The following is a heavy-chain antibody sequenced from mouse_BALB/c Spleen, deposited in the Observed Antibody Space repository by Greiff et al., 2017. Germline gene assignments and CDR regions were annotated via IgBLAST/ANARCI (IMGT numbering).Heavy chain of an antibody. D-gene: IGHD4-1*01. J-gene: IGHJ2*01. CDR3: ARALSGTGYYFDY. CDR1: GFTFTDYY. V-gene: IGHV7-3*02. CDR2: IRNKANGYTT. Sequence: EVKLQESGGGLVQPGGSLRLSCATSGFTFTDYYMSWVRQPPGKALEWLGFIRNKANGYTTEYSASVKGRFTISRDNSQSILYLQMNTLRAEDSATYYCARALSGTGYYFDYWGQGTTLTVSS.